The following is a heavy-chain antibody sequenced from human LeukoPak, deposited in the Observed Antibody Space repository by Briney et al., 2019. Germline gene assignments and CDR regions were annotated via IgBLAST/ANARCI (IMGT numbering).Heavy chain of an antibody. Sequence: PSETLSLTCAVYGGSFSGYYWSWIRQPPGKGLEWIGEINHSGSTNYNPSLKSRVTISVDTSKNQFSLKLSSVTAADTAVYYCARVAEEYDFQSGYASDSYYYYMDVWGKGTTVTVSS. D-gene: IGHD3-3*01. CDR1: GGSFSGYY. CDR2: INHSGST. J-gene: IGHJ6*03. CDR3: ARVAEEYDFQSGYASDSYYYYMDV. V-gene: IGHV4-34*01.